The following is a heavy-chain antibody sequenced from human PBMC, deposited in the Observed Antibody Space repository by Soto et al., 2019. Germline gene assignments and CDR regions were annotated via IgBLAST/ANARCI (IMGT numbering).Heavy chain of an antibody. CDR3: TTWSWVVIAPTGY. V-gene: IGHV3-15*04. J-gene: IGHJ4*02. Sequence: EVQLVQSGGGLAQPGGSLRLSCAASGFTSSNARMAWVRQAPGKGLEWVGRIESKTDGGVTDLAAPVKGRFSISRDDSRNTIYLQTNSLKSEDSAVYYCTTWSWVVIAPTGYWGQGSQVTVSS. CDR2: IESKTDGGVT. D-gene: IGHD3-22*01. CDR1: GFTSSNAR.